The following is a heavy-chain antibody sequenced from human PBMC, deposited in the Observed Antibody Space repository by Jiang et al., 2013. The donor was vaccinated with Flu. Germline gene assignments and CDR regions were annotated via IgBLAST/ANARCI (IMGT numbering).Heavy chain of an antibody. CDR1: GGSISSSSYY. J-gene: IGHJ5*02. Sequence: VKPSETLSLTCTVSGGSISSSSYYWGWIRQPPGKGLEWIGSIYYSGSTYYNPSLKSRVTISVDTSKNQFSLKLSSVTAADTAVYYCARHPAGSRLVVVPADPFDPWGQGTLVTVSS. CDR2: IYYSGST. V-gene: IGHV4-39*07. D-gene: IGHD2-2*01. CDR3: ARHPAGSRLVVVPADPFDP.